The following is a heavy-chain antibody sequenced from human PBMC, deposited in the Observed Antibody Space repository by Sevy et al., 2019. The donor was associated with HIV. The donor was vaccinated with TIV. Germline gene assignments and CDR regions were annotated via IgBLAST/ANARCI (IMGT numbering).Heavy chain of an antibody. CDR3: AKDPSIAGSSFYGLDV. CDR2: IKPNNGDT. Sequence: ASVKVACKASGYTFTGDYIHWVRQASGQGLEWVGWIKPNNGDTKYARDFQGRVTMTRDTSINTAYMEVSGLRSDDTAVYYCAKDPSIAGSSFYGLDVWGQGTAVTVSS. D-gene: IGHD2-21*01. V-gene: IGHV1-2*02. CDR1: GYTFTGDY. J-gene: IGHJ6*02.